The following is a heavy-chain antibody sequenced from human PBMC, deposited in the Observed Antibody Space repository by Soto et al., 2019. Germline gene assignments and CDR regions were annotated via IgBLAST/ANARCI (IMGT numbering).Heavy chain of an antibody. CDR1: GGTFSSYA. CDR2: IIPIFGTA. V-gene: IGHV1-69*01. D-gene: IGHD3-3*01. J-gene: IGHJ6*02. Sequence: QVQLVQSGAEVQKPGSSVKVSCKASGGTFSSYAISWVRQAPGQGLEWMGGIIPIFGTANYAQKFQGRVTITADESTSTAYMELSSLRSEDTAVYYCASPSDFWSARGYGMDVWGQGTTVTVSS. CDR3: ASPSDFWSARGYGMDV.